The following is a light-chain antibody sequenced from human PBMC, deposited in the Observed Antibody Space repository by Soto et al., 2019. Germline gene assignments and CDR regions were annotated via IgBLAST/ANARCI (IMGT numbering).Light chain of an antibody. CDR3: QQYGRSPGLFT. V-gene: IGKV3-20*01. CDR2: GAS. J-gene: IGKJ3*01. Sequence: IVSTQSPGTLSLSPGGRATLSFRAIQSVSSYLAWYQQKPGQAPRLLIYGASSRATGIPDRFSGSGSGTDFTLTISRLEPEDFAVYYCQQYGRSPGLFTFGPGTKVDI. CDR1: QSVSSY.